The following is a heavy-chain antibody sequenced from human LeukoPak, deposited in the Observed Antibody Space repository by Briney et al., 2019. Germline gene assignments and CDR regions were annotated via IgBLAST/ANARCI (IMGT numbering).Heavy chain of an antibody. CDR2: IHYSGNT. D-gene: IGHD3-22*01. Sequence: PSETLSLTCTVSGASISSSYWSWIRQPPAKGLEWIGYIHYSGNTNYTPTLKSRLTMSVDTSKNQFSLKLNSVTAADTAMYYCVRGYYDSSGSSNTFDIWGQGTMVTVSS. CDR1: GASISSSY. V-gene: IGHV4-59*01. J-gene: IGHJ3*02. CDR3: VRGYYDSSGSSNTFDI.